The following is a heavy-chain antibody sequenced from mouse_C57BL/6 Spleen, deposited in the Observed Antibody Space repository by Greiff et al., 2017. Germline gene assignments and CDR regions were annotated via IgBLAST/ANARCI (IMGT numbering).Heavy chain of an antibody. V-gene: IGHV1-39*01. CDR3: VRGGGSSSYWYFDV. CDR2: INPNYGTT. CDR1: GYSFTDYN. Sequence: EVQLQQSGPELVKPGASVKISCKASGYSFTDYNMNWVKQRHGKSLEWIGVINPNYGTTSYNQKFKGKATLTVAQSSSTAYMQLNSLTSEDSAVYYCVRGGGSSSYWYFDVWGTGTTVTVSS. D-gene: IGHD1-1*01. J-gene: IGHJ1*03.